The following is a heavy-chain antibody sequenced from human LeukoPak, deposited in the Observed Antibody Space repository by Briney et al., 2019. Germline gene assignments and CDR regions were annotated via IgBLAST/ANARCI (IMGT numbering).Heavy chain of an antibody. CDR1: GGSFSGYY. J-gene: IGHJ6*02. D-gene: IGHD3-16*01. V-gene: IGHV4-59*01. CDR2: IYYSGST. CDR3: ARFFGRAYYYYGMDV. Sequence: SETLSLTCAFSGGSFSGYYWSWIRQPPGKGLEWIGYIYYSGSTNYNPSLKSRVTISVDTSKNQFSLKLSSVTAADTAVYYCARFFGRAYYYYGMDVWGQGTTVTVSS.